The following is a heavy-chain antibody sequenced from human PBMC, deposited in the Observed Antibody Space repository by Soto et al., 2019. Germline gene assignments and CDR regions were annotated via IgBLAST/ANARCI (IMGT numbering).Heavy chain of an antibody. V-gene: IGHV1-18*04. CDR2: STPHNGNT. CDR3: ARFNFTISGDNYFYYIDV. Sequence: QLQLVQSGPEVKKPGASVKVSCKVSGDTLSTFGISWVRQAPGQGLEWMAWSTPHNGNTNFAHKFKYRVSLTENTSVATAYRALRRLRSADTCLYFCARFNFTISGDNYFYYIDVWGQGTTITFSS. D-gene: IGHD3-3*01. CDR1: GDTLSTFG. J-gene: IGHJ6*03.